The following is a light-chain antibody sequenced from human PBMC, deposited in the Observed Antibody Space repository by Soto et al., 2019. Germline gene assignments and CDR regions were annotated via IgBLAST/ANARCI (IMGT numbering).Light chain of an antibody. V-gene: IGLV2-14*01. CDR3: SSYTSSSTRV. CDR2: DVS. Sequence: QSVLTXPASVSGSPGHSITISCTGTSSDVGGYNYVSWYQQHPGKAPKLMIYDVSNRPSGVSNRFSGSKSGNTASLTISGLQAEDEADYYCSSYTSSSTRVFGTGTKVTVL. CDR1: SSDVGGYNY. J-gene: IGLJ1*01.